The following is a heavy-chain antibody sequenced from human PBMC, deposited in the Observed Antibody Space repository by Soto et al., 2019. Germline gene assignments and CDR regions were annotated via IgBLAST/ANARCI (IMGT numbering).Heavy chain of an antibody. V-gene: IGHV3-15*01. Sequence: KHGGSLRLSCAASGISFSNAWMNWVRQAPGKGLEYIGRIRSKTDGGTTEYAAPVEGRFTVSRDDSKNTLYLQMSGLKTEDTAVYYCTTTRPGTNVFDNWGQGTLVTVSS. CDR1: GISFSNAW. J-gene: IGHJ3*02. D-gene: IGHD1-1*01. CDR2: IRSKTDGGTT. CDR3: TTTRPGTNVFDN.